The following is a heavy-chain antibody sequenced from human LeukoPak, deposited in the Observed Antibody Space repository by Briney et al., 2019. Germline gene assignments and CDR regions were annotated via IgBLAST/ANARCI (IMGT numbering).Heavy chain of an antibody. Sequence: GGSLRLSCAASGFTFSSYAMSWVRQAPGKGLEWVSAISGSGGSTYYADYVKGRFTISRDNSKNTLYLQMNSLRAEDTAVYYCAKDGSEWELLSWFDPWGQGTLVTVSS. CDR2: ISGSGGST. CDR3: AKDGSEWELLSWFDP. V-gene: IGHV3-23*01. D-gene: IGHD1-26*01. CDR1: GFTFSSYA. J-gene: IGHJ5*02.